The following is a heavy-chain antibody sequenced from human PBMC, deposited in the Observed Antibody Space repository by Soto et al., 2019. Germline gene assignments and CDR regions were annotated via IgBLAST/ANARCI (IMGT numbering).Heavy chain of an antibody. CDR1: GFTFSDAW. Sequence: GGSLRLSCALSGFTFSDAWMNWVRQAPGKGLEWVGRIKNIGAGGTADYAAPVKGRFTISRDDSNNMLYLQMNSLKTEDTAVYYCTRHSKDCWGQGTLVTVSS. CDR2: IKNIGAGGTA. V-gene: IGHV3-15*07. CDR3: TRHSKDC. J-gene: IGHJ4*02.